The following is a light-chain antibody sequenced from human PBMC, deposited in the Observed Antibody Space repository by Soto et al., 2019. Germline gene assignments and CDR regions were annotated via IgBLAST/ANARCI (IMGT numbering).Light chain of an antibody. V-gene: IGKV3-20*01. CDR2: GAS. J-gene: IGKJ1*01. CDR3: QQYGSSPRT. Sequence: EIVLTQSPGTLSLSPGERAILSCRASQSVSSSYLAWYRQKPGQAPSLLIYGASSRATVIPDRFSGSGSGTDFTLTISRLEPEDFAVYYCQQYGSSPRTFGQGTKVDIK. CDR1: QSVSSSY.